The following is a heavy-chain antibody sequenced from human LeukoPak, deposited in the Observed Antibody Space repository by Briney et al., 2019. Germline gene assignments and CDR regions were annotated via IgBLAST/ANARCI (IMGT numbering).Heavy chain of an antibody. D-gene: IGHD2/OR15-2a*01. CDR1: GFTFSSYS. CDR3: ARVQAVYDNDAFDI. V-gene: IGHV3-48*01. Sequence: GGSLRLSCAASGFTFSSYSMNWVRQAPGKGLEWVSYISSSSSTIYYADSVKGRFTISRDNAKNSLYLQMNSLRAEDTAVYYCARVQAVYDNDAFDIWGQGTMVTVSS. J-gene: IGHJ3*02. CDR2: ISSSSSTI.